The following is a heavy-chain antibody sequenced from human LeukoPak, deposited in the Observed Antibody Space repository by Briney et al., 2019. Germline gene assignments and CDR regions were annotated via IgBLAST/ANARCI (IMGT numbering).Heavy chain of an antibody. V-gene: IGHV3-7*05. CDR1: GFTFSNYW. J-gene: IGHJ4*02. D-gene: IGHD3-16*01. CDR3: AKRIGGVNSFDH. CDR2: IKQDGSEK. Sequence: GGSLRLSCAASGFTFSNYWMTWVRQAPGKGLEWLATIKQDGSEKHYVDSVKGRFIISRDNSKNTLYLQMNSLRAEDTAVYYCAKRIGGVNSFDHWGQGTLVTVSS.